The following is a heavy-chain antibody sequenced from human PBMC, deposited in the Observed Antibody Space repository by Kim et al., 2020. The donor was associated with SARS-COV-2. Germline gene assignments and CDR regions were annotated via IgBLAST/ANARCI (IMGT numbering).Heavy chain of an antibody. CDR1: GGSISNYY. V-gene: IGHV4-59*13. CDR2: IYYSGSS. CDR3: ARDLRGGIEFDY. J-gene: IGHJ4*02. Sequence: SETLSLTCTVSGGSISNYYWSWIRQPPGKGLEWMGYIYYSGSSNYNPSLMSRVTISVDTSKNQFSLMLSSVTAADTAVYYCARDLRGGIEFDYWGQGTLVTVSS. D-gene: IGHD5-12*01.